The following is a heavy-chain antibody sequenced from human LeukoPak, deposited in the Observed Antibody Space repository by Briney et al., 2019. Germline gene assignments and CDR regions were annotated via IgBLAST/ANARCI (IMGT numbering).Heavy chain of an antibody. J-gene: IGHJ4*02. CDR3: ARALNYDVWSGFHY. Sequence: SETLSLTCTVSGGSISSYYWSWIRQPPGKGLEWIGYIYYSGSTNYNPSLKSRVTISVDTSKNQFSLKLSSVTAADTAVYYCARALNYDVWSGFHYWGQGTLVTVSS. CDR2: IYYSGST. CDR1: GGSISSYY. D-gene: IGHD3-3*01. V-gene: IGHV4-59*01.